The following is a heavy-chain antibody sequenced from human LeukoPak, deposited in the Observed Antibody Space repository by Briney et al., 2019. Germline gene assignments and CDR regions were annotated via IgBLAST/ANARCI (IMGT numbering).Heavy chain of an antibody. CDR3: ARAIQEYYYDSSGYTDAFDI. V-gene: IGHV3-21*01. CDR1: GFTFSSYS. Sequence: GGSLRLSCAASGFTFSSYSMNWVRQAPGKGLEWVSSISSSSSYIYYADSVKGRFTISRDNAKNSLYLQMNSLRAEDTAVYYCARAIQEYYYDSSGYTDAFDIWGQGTMVTVSS. D-gene: IGHD3-22*01. J-gene: IGHJ3*02. CDR2: ISSSSSYI.